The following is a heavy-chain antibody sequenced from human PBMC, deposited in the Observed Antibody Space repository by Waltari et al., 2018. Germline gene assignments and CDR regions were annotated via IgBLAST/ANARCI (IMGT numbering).Heavy chain of an antibody. V-gene: IGHV3-64*01. CDR1: GFTFSSYA. Sequence: EVQLVESGGGLVQPGGFLRLSCAASGFTFSSYAMHWVRQAPGKGLEYVSAISSNGGSTYYANSVKGRFTISRDNSKNTLYLQMGSLRAEDMAVYYCARVIAAGGAFDYWGQGTLVTVSS. CDR3: ARVIAAGGAFDY. D-gene: IGHD6-25*01. J-gene: IGHJ4*02. CDR2: ISSNGGST.